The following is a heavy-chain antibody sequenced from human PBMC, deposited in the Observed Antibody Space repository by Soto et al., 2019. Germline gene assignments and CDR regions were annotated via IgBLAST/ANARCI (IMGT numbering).Heavy chain of an antibody. CDR2: ISGSGGST. Sequence: GVLRLSCAASGFTFSSYAMSWVRQAPGKGLEWVSAISGSGGSTYYADSVKGRFTISRDNSKNTLYLQMNSLRAEDTAVYYCAKGTYGSGSYYDRRRNWYFDLWGRGTLVTVSS. D-gene: IGHD3-10*01. CDR3: AKGTYGSGSYYDRRRNWYFDL. CDR1: GFTFSSYA. V-gene: IGHV3-23*01. J-gene: IGHJ2*01.